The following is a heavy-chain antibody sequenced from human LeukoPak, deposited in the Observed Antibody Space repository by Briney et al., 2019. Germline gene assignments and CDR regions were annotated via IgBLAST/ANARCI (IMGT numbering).Heavy chain of an antibody. Sequence: GASVKVSCKASGYTFTSYDINWVRQATGQGLEWMGWMSPNSGHTGYAQKFQGRVTMTRNTSISTAYMELSGLRSEDTAVYYCARGGSFDDLLLGYYYMDVWGKGTTVTVSS. D-gene: IGHD3-10*01. CDR3: ARGGSFDDLLLGYYYMDV. CDR1: GYTFTSYD. J-gene: IGHJ6*03. V-gene: IGHV1-8*01. CDR2: MSPNSGHT.